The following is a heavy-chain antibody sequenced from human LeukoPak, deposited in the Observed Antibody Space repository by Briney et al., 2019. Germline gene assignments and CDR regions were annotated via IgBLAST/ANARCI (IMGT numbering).Heavy chain of an antibody. V-gene: IGHV3-48*02. CDR3: ARAAPYYYDSSGYSAFDS. D-gene: IGHD3-22*01. CDR2: ISSTSSTI. CDR1: GFTFRSYS. J-gene: IGHJ3*02. Sequence: PGGSLRLSCTASGFTFRSYSMHWVRQAPGKGLEWVSYISSTSSTIYYADSVKGRFTISRDNAKNSLYLQMNSLRDEDTAVYYCARAAPYYYDSSGYSAFDSWAQGTMVTVSA.